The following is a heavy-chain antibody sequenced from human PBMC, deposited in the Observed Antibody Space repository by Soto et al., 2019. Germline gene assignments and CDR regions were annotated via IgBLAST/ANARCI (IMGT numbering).Heavy chain of an antibody. J-gene: IGHJ5*02. Sequence: QVQLVESGGGVVQPGRSLRLSCAASGFTFSSYGMHWVRQAPGKGLEWVAVIWYDGSNKYYADSVKGRFTISRDNSKNTLYLQMNSLRAEDTAVYYCARDRTDNCGGHCYGNWFDPWGQGTLVTVSS. CDR1: GFTFSSYG. V-gene: IGHV3-33*01. CDR3: ARDRTDNCGGHCYGNWFDP. CDR2: IWYDGSNK. D-gene: IGHD2-21*02.